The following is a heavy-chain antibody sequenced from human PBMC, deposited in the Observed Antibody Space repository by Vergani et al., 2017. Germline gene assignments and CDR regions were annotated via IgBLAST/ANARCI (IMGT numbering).Heavy chain of an antibody. Sequence: EVQLVESGGGLVQPGRSLRLSCAASGFTFDDYAMHWVRQAPGKGLEWVSGISWNSGSIGYADSVKGRFTISRDNAKNSLYLQMNSLRAEDTAVYYCAKWYYDSSGYYYGGPYDYWGQGTLVTVSS. J-gene: IGHJ4*02. V-gene: IGHV3-9*01. CDR2: ISWNSGSI. D-gene: IGHD3-22*01. CDR1: GFTFDDYA. CDR3: AKWYYDSSGYYYGGPYDY.